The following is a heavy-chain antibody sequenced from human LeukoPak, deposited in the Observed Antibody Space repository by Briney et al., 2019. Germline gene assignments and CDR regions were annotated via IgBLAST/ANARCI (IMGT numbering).Heavy chain of an antibody. CDR3: ARYMPGTMFDY. V-gene: IGHV4-39*01. D-gene: IGHD4/OR15-4a*01. Sequence: SETLSLTCIVSAASISSSSYYWGWIRQPPGKGLEWNGSFYYIGSTHYRPSLKSRVTMSVDTSKNHFSLKLSSVTAADTAIYYCARYMPGTMFDYWGQGTLVTVSS. CDR1: AASISSSSYY. CDR2: FYYIGST. J-gene: IGHJ4*02.